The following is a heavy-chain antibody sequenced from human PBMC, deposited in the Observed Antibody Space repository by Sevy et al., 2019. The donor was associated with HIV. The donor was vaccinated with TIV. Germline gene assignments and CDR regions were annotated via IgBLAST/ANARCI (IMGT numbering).Heavy chain of an antibody. Sequence: GGSLRLSCAASGITFNNYAMNWVRQAPGKGLDWVATIFGSGGTTYYADSVKGRFTISRDNSKNTLYLQMNSLITEDTAVYYCGGGRFGSSGSFDAFDLWGQGTMVTVSS. D-gene: IGHD3-22*01. V-gene: IGHV3-23*01. CDR2: IFGSGGTT. CDR1: GITFNNYA. CDR3: GGGRFGSSGSFDAFDL. J-gene: IGHJ3*01.